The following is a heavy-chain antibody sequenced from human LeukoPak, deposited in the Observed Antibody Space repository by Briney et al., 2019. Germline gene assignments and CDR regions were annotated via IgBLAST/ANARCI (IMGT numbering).Heavy chain of an antibody. CDR2: IYDSGST. CDR1: GASIRSGDYY. Sequence: SETLSLTCTVSGASIRSGDYYWSWIRQPPGKGPEWIGYIYDSGSTYYNPSLKSRITISVDTSENRFSLKLSSVTATDTAVYYCARDCSGGSCYGAFDIWGQGTMVTVSS. V-gene: IGHV4-30-4*01. J-gene: IGHJ3*02. CDR3: ARDCSGGSCYGAFDI. D-gene: IGHD2-15*01.